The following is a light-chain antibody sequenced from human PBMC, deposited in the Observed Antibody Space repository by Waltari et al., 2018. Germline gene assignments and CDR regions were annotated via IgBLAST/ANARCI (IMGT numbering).Light chain of an antibody. CDR2: DFS. V-gene: IGLV2-11*01. CDR1: SSDVGGDNY. CDR3: CSYVGSYRI. Sequence: QSALTQPRSVSGSPGQSVTISCTGTSSDVGGDNYVSWYQQHPGKAPKLMIYDFSKRPSCVPARCSGSKSGNTASLTISGLQAEDEADYYCCSYVGSYRIFGGGTKLTVL. J-gene: IGLJ2*01.